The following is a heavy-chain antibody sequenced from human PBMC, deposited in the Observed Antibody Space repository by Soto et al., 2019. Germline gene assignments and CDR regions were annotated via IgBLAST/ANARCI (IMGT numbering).Heavy chain of an antibody. CDR3: TRGTIGRVSDI. CDR2: LYDSGST. J-gene: IGHJ3*02. Sequence: QVQLQESVPGLVKPSQTLSLTCTVSGGSFSSGSYSWSWIRQLPGRGLEWMGYLYDSGSTFYRPSLKSLVNILTDRSKNQFPLALNSVPAADTAVYYCTRGTIGRVSDIWGQGTVVTVSS. D-gene: IGHD3-10*01. CDR1: GGSFSSGSYS. V-gene: IGHV4-31*01.